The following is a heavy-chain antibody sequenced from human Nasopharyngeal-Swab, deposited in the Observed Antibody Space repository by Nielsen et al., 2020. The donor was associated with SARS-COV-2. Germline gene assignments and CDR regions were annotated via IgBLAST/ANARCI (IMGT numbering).Heavy chain of an antibody. CDR1: GFTFSSYS. CDR3: ARDLTPMVIIYAFDM. V-gene: IGHV3-21*06. Sequence: GGSLSLYCAASGFTFSSYSMNWVRQAPGKGLEWVSSVSSSGSYISYADSLKGRFTISRDNVKNTLYLQMNSLRAEDTAVYYCARDLTPMVIIYAFDMWGQGTMVTVSS. D-gene: IGHD5-18*01. CDR2: VSSSGSYI. J-gene: IGHJ3*02.